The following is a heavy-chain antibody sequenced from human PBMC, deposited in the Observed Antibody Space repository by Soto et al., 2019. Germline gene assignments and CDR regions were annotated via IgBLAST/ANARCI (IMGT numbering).Heavy chain of an antibody. Sequence: SETLSLTCAVYGGSFSGYYWSWIRQPPGKGLEWIGEINHSGSTNYNPSLKSRVTISVDTSKNQFSLKLSSVTAADTAVYYCARVVVVPAALDYWGQGTLVTVSS. CDR2: INHSGST. J-gene: IGHJ4*02. V-gene: IGHV4-34*01. CDR3: ARVVVVPAALDY. CDR1: GGSFSGYY. D-gene: IGHD2-2*01.